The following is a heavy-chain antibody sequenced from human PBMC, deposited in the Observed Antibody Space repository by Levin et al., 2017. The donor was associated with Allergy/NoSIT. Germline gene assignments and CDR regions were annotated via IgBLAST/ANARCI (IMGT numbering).Heavy chain of an antibody. CDR1: GFTFSNYW. CDR2: INSDGSNT. Sequence: GGSLRLSCAASGFTFSNYWMHWVRQAPGKGLVWVSHINSDGSNTNYADSVKGRFTISRDNAKNTLYLQMNSLRDEDTAVYYCARGGCSSTSCLDNWGQGTLVTV. V-gene: IGHV3-74*01. CDR3: ARGGCSSTSCLDN. J-gene: IGHJ4*02. D-gene: IGHD2-2*01.